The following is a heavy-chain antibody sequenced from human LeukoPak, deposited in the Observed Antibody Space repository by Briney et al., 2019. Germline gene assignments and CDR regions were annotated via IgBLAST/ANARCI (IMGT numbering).Heavy chain of an antibody. CDR1: GFTFGDSW. J-gene: IGHJ4*02. V-gene: IGHV3-15*01. CDR2: IKSKTDGGTT. CDR3: ITSSGWYYFDH. D-gene: IGHD6-19*01. Sequence: KAGGSLRLSCAGSGFTFGDSWMTWVRQAPGEGLEWVGRIKSKTDGGTTDYAAPVKGRFTISRDDSKNTVYLQMNSLKTEDTAVYYCITSSGWYYFDHWGQGTLVTVSS.